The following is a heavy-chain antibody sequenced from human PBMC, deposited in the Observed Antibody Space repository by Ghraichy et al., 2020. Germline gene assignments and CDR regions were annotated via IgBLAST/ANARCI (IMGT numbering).Heavy chain of an antibody. D-gene: IGHD1-26*01. CDR2: IYHSGST. Sequence: SETLYLTCAVSGGSISSGGYSWSWIRQPPGKGLEWIGYIYHSGSTYYNPSLKSRVTLSVDRSKNQFSLKLSSVTAADTAVYYCARLPTAGSYGTGYFDYWGQGTLVTVSS. J-gene: IGHJ4*02. V-gene: IGHV4-30-2*01. CDR3: ARLPTAGSYGTGYFDY. CDR1: GGSISSGGYS.